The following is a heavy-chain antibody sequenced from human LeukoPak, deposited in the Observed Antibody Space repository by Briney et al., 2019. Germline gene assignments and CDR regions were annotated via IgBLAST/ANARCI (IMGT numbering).Heavy chain of an antibody. J-gene: IGHJ4*02. CDR2: IYTSGST. V-gene: IGHV4-61*02. CDR3: ARAAKRRITMVRGVPYYFDY. D-gene: IGHD3-10*01. Sequence: PSETLSLTCTVSGGSISSGSYYWSWIRQPAGKGLEWIGRIYTSGSTNYNPSLKSRVTISVDTSKNQFSLKLSSVTAADTAVYYCARAAKRRITMVRGVPYYFDYWGQGTLVTVSS. CDR1: GGSISSGSYY.